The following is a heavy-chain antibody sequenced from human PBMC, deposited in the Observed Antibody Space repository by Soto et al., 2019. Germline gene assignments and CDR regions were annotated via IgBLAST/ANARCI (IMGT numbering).Heavy chain of an antibody. CDR3: VRATAARQRDYSYHYYLHI. Sequence: GASVKVSCKASGYTFTSYAMHWVRQAPGQRLEWMGVINPNSGNTDYAQKFQGRVTLTRDTSTSTVYVELSSLRSDDTAVYFCVRATAARQRDYSYHYYLHIWGKGTTVTVSS. V-gene: IGHV1-46*03. J-gene: IGHJ6*03. CDR1: GYTFTSYA. CDR2: INPNSGNT. D-gene: IGHD6-6*01.